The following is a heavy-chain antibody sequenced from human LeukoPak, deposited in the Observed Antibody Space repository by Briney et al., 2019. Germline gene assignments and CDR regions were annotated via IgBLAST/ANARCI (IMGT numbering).Heavy chain of an antibody. CDR1: GFTFSSYS. Sequence: EGSLRLSCAASGFTFSSYSMNWVRQAPGKGLEWVSSISSSSSYIYYADSVKGRFTISRDNAKNSLYLQMNSLRAEDTAVYYCARGRGEYSYDYWGQGTLVTVSS. D-gene: IGHD5-18*01. CDR3: ARGRGEYSYDY. J-gene: IGHJ4*02. CDR2: ISSSSSYI. V-gene: IGHV3-21*01.